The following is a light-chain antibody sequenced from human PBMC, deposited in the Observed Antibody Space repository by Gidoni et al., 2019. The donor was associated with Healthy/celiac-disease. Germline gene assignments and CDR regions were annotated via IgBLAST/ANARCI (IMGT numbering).Light chain of an antibody. Sequence: EIVLTQSPGTLSLSPGERATLSCRASQSVSSSYLAWYQQKPGQAPRLLIYGASSRATGIPDRFSGSGSGTAFTLTISRLEPEDFAVYYCQQYGSSPPLTFXGXTKVEIK. CDR1: QSVSSSY. V-gene: IGKV3-20*01. CDR3: QQYGSSPPLT. CDR2: GAS. J-gene: IGKJ4*01.